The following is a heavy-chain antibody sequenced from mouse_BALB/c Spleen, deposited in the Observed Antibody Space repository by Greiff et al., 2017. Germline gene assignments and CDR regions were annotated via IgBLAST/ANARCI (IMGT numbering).Heavy chain of an antibody. CDR3: AALYGYGGAY. D-gene: IGHD2-2*01. V-gene: IGHV14-3*02. CDR2: IDPANGNT. CDR1: GFNIKDTY. J-gene: IGHJ3*01. Sequence: EVQLQQSGAELVKPGASVKLSCTASGFNIKDTYMHWVKQRPEQGLEWIGRIDPANGNTKYDPKFQGKATITADTSSNTAYLQISSLTSEDTAVYYCAALYGYGGAYWGQGTLVTVSA.